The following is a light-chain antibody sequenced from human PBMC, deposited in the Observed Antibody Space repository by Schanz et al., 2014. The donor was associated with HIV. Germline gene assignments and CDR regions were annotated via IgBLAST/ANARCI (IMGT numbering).Light chain of an antibody. CDR1: SSNIGNNY. J-gene: IGLJ2*01. CDR2: DNN. Sequence: QSVLTQPPSVSAAPGQKVTISCSGSSSNIGNNYVSWYQQLPGTAPKLLIYDNNKRPSGIPDRFSGSKSGTSATLGITGLQTGDEADYYCATWDATLREAVFGGGTKLTVL. CDR3: ATWDATLREAV. V-gene: IGLV1-51*01.